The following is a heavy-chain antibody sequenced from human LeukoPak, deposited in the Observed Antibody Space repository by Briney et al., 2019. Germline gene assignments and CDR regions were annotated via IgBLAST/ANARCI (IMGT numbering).Heavy chain of an antibody. CDR1: GFTLSSYS. J-gene: IGHJ3*02. CDR3: ARLAGIWFGEPDHDAFDI. Sequence: QPGGSLRLSCAASGFTLSSYSMNWVRQAPGKGLECVSYISSSSGTIYYADSVKGRFTISRDNAKNSLYLQMNSLRAEDTAVYYCARLAGIWFGEPDHDAFDIWGQGTMVTVSS. CDR2: ISSSSGTI. D-gene: IGHD3-10*01. V-gene: IGHV3-48*01.